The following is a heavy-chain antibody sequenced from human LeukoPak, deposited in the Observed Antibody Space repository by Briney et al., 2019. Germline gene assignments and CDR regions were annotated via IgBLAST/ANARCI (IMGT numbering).Heavy chain of an antibody. CDR2: TFYRSKWHN. J-gene: IGHJ4*02. V-gene: IGHV6-1*01. CDR3: ARDGWPAFDY. Sequence: SQTLSLTCAISWDSLSCITDACKWIRQSPSRGLEWLGRTFYRSKWHNDYAVSVKSRITINPDTSKNQFSLQLNSVTPEDTAVYYCARDGWPAFDYWGQGTLVTVSS. CDR1: WDSLSCITDA. D-gene: IGHD2-15*01.